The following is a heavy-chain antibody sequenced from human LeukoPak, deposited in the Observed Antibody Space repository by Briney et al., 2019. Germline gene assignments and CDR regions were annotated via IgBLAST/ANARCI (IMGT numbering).Heavy chain of an antibody. CDR1: GGSISSYY. Sequence: PSETLSLTCTVSGGSISSYYWSWIRQPPGKGLEWIGYIYYSGSTNYNPSLKSRVTISVDTSKNQFSLKLSSVTAADTAVYYCARHRQWELLPGPFAYWGQGTLVTVSS. CDR2: IYYSGST. V-gene: IGHV4-59*08. D-gene: IGHD1-26*01. CDR3: ARHRQWELLPGPFAY. J-gene: IGHJ4*02.